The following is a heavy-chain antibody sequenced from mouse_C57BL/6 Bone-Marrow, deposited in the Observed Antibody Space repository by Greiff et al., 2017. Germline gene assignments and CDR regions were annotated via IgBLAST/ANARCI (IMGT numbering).Heavy chain of an antibody. Sequence: EVQLQQSGTVLARPGASVKMSCKTSGYTFTSYWMHWVKQRPGQGLEWIGAIYPGNSDTSYNQKFKGKAKLNAVTSASTAYMELSSLTNEDSAVYNCTRKESNYFDDWGQGTTLTVSS. D-gene: IGHD5-1*01. J-gene: IGHJ2*01. V-gene: IGHV1-5*01. CDR3: TRKESNYFDD. CDR1: GYTFTSYW. CDR2: IYPGNSDT.